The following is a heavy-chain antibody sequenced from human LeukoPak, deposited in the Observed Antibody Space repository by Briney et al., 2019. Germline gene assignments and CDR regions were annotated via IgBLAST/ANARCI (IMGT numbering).Heavy chain of an antibody. CDR3: AKGPIYGSAPFDY. V-gene: IGHV3-9*01. D-gene: IGHD3-10*01. Sequence: GESLRLSCAASGFTFDDYAMHWVRQAPGKGLEWVSGISWNSGSIGYADSVKGRFTISRDNAKNSLYLQMNSLRAEDTALYYCAKGPIYGSAPFDYWGQGTLVTVSS. CDR2: ISWNSGSI. CDR1: GFTFDDYA. J-gene: IGHJ4*02.